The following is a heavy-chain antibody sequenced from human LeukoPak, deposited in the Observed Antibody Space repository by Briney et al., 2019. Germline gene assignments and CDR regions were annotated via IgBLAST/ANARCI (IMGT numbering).Heavy chain of an antibody. CDR2: IYYGGST. CDR1: GGSISSYY. V-gene: IGHV4-59*01. J-gene: IGHJ6*03. Sequence: SETLSLTCTVSGGSISSYYWSWIRQPPGKGLECIGYIYYGGSTNYNPSLKSRVTISVDTSKNQFSLKLSSVTAADTAVYYCARGPGYGDYVDYYYYYYMDVWGKGTTVTVSS. CDR3: ARGPGYGDYVDYYYYYYMDV. D-gene: IGHD4-17*01.